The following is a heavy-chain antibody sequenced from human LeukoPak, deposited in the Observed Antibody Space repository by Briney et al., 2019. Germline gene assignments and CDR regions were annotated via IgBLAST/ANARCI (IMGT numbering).Heavy chain of an antibody. J-gene: IGHJ4*02. CDR3: ASDYGGDEDY. Sequence: GGSLRLSCAASGFSFSAYWMHWVRQAPGKGLVWVSRINNEGTGTDYADSVRGRFTISRDNAKNSLYLQMNSLRAEDTAVYYCASDYGGDEDYWGQGTLVTVSS. CDR2: INNEGTGT. CDR1: GFSFSAYW. V-gene: IGHV3-74*01. D-gene: IGHD4-23*01.